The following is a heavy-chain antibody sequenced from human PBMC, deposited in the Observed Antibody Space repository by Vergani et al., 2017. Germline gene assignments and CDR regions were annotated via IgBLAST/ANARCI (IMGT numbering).Heavy chain of an antibody. Sequence: EVQLLESGGGLVQPGGSLRLSCAASGFTFSSYAMSWVRQAPGKGLEWVSAISGSGGSTYYADSVKGRFTISRDNSKNTLYLQMNSLRAEDTAVYYCAKVLTYTDYYDSSLDDYWGQGTLVTVSS. J-gene: IGHJ4*02. V-gene: IGHV3-23*01. CDR1: GFTFSSYA. D-gene: IGHD3-22*01. CDR2: ISGSGGST. CDR3: AKVLTYTDYYDSSLDDY.